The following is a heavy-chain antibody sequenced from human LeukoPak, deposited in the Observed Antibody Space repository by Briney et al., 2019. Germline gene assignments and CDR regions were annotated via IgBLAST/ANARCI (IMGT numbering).Heavy chain of an antibody. CDR1: GFTFSSYS. Sequence: GGSLRLSCAASGFTFSSYSMNWVRQAPGKGLEWVSYISSSGSPIYYADSVKGRFTISRDNAKNSLYLQMNSLRVEDTAVYYCARASAPPSFYYYYGMDVWGQGTTVTVSS. CDR2: ISSSGSPI. V-gene: IGHV3-48*04. J-gene: IGHJ6*02. CDR3: ARASAPPSFYYYYGMDV.